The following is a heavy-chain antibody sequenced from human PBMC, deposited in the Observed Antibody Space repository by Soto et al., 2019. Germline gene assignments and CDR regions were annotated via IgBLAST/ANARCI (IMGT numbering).Heavy chain of an antibody. Sequence: ASVKVSCKASGYTFTSYDINWVRQATGQGLEWMGWMNPNSGNTGYAQKFQGRVTMTRNTSISTAYMELSSLRSEDTAVYYCARASNWNSHYYYYYMDVWGKGTTVTVSS. CDR3: ARASNWNSHYYYYYMDV. J-gene: IGHJ6*03. CDR1: GYTFTSYD. V-gene: IGHV1-8*01. D-gene: IGHD1-1*01. CDR2: MNPNSGNT.